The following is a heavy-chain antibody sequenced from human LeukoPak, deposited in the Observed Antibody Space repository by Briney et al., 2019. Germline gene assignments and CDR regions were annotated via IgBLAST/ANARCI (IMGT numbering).Heavy chain of an antibody. CDR1: GYTFTSYY. CDR2: INPNSGGT. Sequence: ASVKVSCKASGYTFTSYYMHWVRQAPGQGLEWMGWINPNSGGTNYAQKFQGRVTMTRDTSISTAYMELSRLRSDDTAVYYCARGTYYYDSSGYYGDYWGQGTLVTVSS. CDR3: ARGTYYYDSSGYYGDY. J-gene: IGHJ4*02. V-gene: IGHV1-2*02. D-gene: IGHD3-22*01.